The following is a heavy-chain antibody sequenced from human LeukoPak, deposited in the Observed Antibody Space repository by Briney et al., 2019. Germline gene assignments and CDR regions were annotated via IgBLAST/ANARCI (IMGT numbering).Heavy chain of an antibody. CDR2: IHESGST. CDR3: ARHEGFSQKD. V-gene: IGHV4-4*02. J-gene: IGHJ4*02. Sequence: SETLSLTCAVSGVSMSSNNWWSWVRQPPGKGLEWIGEIHESGSTNYNPSLKSRVTISVDKSKDQFSLKLSSVTATDTAVYYCARHEGFSQKDWGQGTQVTVS. CDR1: GVSMSSNNW.